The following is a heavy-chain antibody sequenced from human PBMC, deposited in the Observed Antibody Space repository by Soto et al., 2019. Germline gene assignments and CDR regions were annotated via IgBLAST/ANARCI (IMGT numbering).Heavy chain of an antibody. V-gene: IGHV3-48*02. Sequence: GGSLRLSCAASGFTFSSYSMNWVRQAPGKGLEWVSYISSSSSTIYYADSVKGRFTISRDNAKNSLYLQMNSLRDEDTAVYYCARDIVVVPAAIGEMDVWGQGTTVTVSS. CDR1: GFTFSSYS. J-gene: IGHJ6*02. D-gene: IGHD2-2*01. CDR3: ARDIVVVPAAIGEMDV. CDR2: ISSSSSTI.